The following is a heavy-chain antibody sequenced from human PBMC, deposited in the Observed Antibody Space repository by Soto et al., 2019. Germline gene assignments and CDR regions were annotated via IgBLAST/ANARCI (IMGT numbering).Heavy chain of an antibody. CDR2: IYYSGST. CDR3: ARPSDSSGWYENYGMDV. CDR1: GGSISSGGYY. D-gene: IGHD6-13*01. Sequence: PSETLSLTCTVSGGSISSGGYYWSWIRQHPGKGLEWIGYIYYSGSTYYNPSLKSRVTISVDTSKNQFSLKLSSVTAADTAVYYCARPSDSSGWYENYGMDVWGQGTTVTVSS. J-gene: IGHJ6*02. V-gene: IGHV4-31*03.